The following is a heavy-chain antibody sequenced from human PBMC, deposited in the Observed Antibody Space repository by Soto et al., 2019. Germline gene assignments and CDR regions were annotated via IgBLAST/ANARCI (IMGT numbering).Heavy chain of an antibody. CDR1: GFTFSSYA. V-gene: IGHV3-30-3*01. J-gene: IGHJ3*02. Sequence: GGSLRLSCAASGFTFSSYAMHWVRQAPGKGLEWVALISYDGSDKDYADSVKGRFTISRDNSRNTLFLQMNSLRAEYTAVYYCARKGPPRDAFDIWGQGTMVTVSS. CDR2: ISYDGSDK. CDR3: ARKGPPRDAFDI.